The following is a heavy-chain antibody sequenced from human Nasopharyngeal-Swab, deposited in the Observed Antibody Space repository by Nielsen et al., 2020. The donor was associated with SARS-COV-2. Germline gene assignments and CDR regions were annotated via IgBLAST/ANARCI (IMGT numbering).Heavy chain of an antibody. D-gene: IGHD3-9*01. Sequence: RQAPGKGLEWIGSIYYSGSTYYNPSLKSRVTISVDTSKNQFSLKLSSVTAADTAVYYCARESVLRYFDWEYYYYGMDVWGRGTTVTVSS. J-gene: IGHJ6*02. V-gene: IGHV4-39*02. CDR2: IYYSGST. CDR3: ARESVLRYFDWEYYYYGMDV.